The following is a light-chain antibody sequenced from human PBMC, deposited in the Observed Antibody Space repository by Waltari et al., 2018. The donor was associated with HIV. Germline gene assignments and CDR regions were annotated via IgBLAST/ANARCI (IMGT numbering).Light chain of an antibody. J-gene: IGLJ3*02. V-gene: IGLV2-14*03. CDR1: SRDVDFYNF. CDR2: AVT. Sequence: QSPLPQPASVSGSPGQSITISCTGASRDVDFYNFVSWYQQYPGKAPRLIIYAVTDRASGVSSRFSGSKSGVTASLTISGLQAEDEAVYYCSSFAGQSSQMFGGGTKLTVL. CDR3: SSFAGQSSQM.